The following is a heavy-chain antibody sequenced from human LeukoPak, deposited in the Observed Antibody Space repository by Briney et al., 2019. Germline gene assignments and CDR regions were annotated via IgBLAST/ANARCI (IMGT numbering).Heavy chain of an antibody. CDR2: ISGSGGST. CDR3: AGLSSWFPY. D-gene: IGHD6-13*01. J-gene: IGHJ4*02. Sequence: GGSLRLSCAASGSTFSSYAMSWVRQAPGKGLEWISVISGSGGSTYYADSVKGRFTISRDNAKNSLYLQMNSLRAEDTAVYYCAGLSSWFPYWGQGTLVTVSS. CDR1: GSTFSSYA. V-gene: IGHV3-23*01.